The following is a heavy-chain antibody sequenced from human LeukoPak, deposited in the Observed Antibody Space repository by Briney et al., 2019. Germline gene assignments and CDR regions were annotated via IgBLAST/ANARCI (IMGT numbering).Heavy chain of an antibody. CDR2: IGTAGDT. Sequence: GGSLRLSCAASGFTFSSYDMHWVRQATGKGLEWVSAIGTAGDTYYPGSVKGRFTISRENAKNSLYLQMNSLRAGDTAVYYCARVSYYYDSSGYYLVDAFDIWGQGTMVTVSS. J-gene: IGHJ3*02. CDR1: GFTFSSYD. V-gene: IGHV3-13*01. CDR3: ARVSYYYDSSGYYLVDAFDI. D-gene: IGHD3-22*01.